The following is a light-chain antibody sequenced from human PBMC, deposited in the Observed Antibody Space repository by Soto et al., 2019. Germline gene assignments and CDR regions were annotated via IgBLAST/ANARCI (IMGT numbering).Light chain of an antibody. CDR2: EAT. Sequence: QSVLTQPASMSGSPGQSITISCTGTSSDIGRYNFVSWYQHHPGKAPELIIYEATKRPSGVSYRFSGSKSGNTASLTISGLQAEDEADYYCTSYTITSPYFLGTGTKVTAL. CDR3: TSYTITSPYF. CDR1: SSDIGRYNF. V-gene: IGLV2-14*01. J-gene: IGLJ1*01.